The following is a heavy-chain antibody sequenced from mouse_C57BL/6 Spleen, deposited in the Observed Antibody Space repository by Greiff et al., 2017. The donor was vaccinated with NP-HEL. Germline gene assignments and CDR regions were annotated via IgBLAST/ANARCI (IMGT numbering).Heavy chain of an antibody. V-gene: IGHV7-3*01. CDR2: IRNKANGYTT. CDR3: ARSPYYGNFDY. CDR1: GFTFTDYY. D-gene: IGHD1-1*01. J-gene: IGHJ2*01. Sequence: EVKLEESGGGLVQPGGSLSLSCAASGFTFTDYYMSWVRQPPGKALEWLGFIRNKANGYTTEYSASVKGRFTISRDNSQSILYLQMNALRAEDSATYYCARSPYYGNFDYWGQGTTLTVSS.